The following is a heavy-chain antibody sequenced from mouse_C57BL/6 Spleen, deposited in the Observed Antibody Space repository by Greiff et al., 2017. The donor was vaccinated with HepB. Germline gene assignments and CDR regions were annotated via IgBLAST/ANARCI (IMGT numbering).Heavy chain of an antibody. J-gene: IGHJ1*03. Sequence: QVQLKESGAELVKPGASVKLSCKASGYTFTEYTIHWVKQRSGQGLEWIGWFYPGSGSIKYNEKFKDKATLTADKSSSTVYMELSRLTSEDSAVYFCARHVPYGSSPHWYFDVWGTGTTVTVSS. CDR1: GYTFTEYT. CDR3: ARHVPYGSSPHWYFDV. CDR2: FYPGSGSI. V-gene: IGHV1-62-2*01. D-gene: IGHD1-1*01.